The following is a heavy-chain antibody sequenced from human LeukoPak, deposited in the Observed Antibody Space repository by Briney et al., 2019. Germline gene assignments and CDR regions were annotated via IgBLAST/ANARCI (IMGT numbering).Heavy chain of an antibody. V-gene: IGHV1-8*03. Sequence: ASVKVSCKAAGYTFTTYHINWVRQATGQGLEWMGWIKPKNGDTGFAEKFQGRLTITRETSKSTAYMELTSLTSDDTAVYYCVRLWGSSLDYWGQGTLVTVSS. D-gene: IGHD3-16*01. CDR3: VRLWGSSLDY. CDR2: IKPKNGDT. J-gene: IGHJ4*02. CDR1: GYTFTTYH.